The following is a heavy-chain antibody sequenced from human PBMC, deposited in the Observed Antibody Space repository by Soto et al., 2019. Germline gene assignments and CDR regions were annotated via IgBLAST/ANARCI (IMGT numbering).Heavy chain of an antibody. CDR3: AREEGRGILSRISWFDP. D-gene: IGHD3-16*01. Sequence: SETLSLTCTVSGGSISSGGYYWSWIRQHPGKGLEWIGYIYYSGSTYYNPSLKSRVTISVDTSKNQFSLKLSSVTAADTAVYYCAREEGRGILSRISWFDPWGQGTLVTVSS. J-gene: IGHJ5*02. CDR1: GGSISSGGYY. V-gene: IGHV4-31*03. CDR2: IYYSGST.